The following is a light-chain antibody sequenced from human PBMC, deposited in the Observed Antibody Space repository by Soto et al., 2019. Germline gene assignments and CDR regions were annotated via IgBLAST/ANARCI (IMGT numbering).Light chain of an antibody. Sequence: EVVMTQSPGTLSVSPGERATLSCRASQSIRRNLAWYQQKPGRAPRLLIYGASNRATGIPDRFSGSGSGTDFTVTISRLEPEDFAVYYCQQYGSSGTFGQGTKVDIK. V-gene: IGKV3-20*01. J-gene: IGKJ1*01. CDR2: GAS. CDR1: QSIRRN. CDR3: QQYGSSGT.